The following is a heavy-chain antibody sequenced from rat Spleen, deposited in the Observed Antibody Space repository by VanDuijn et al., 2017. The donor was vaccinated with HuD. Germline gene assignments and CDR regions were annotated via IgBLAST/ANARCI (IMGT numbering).Heavy chain of an antibody. CDR1: GFTFSDYY. D-gene: IGHD5-1*01. CDR2: LSYDASAP. Sequence: EVQLVESGGGLVQPGRSMKLSCAASGFTFSDYYMAWVRQAPTKGLEWVATLSYDASAPYYRDSVKGRFTISRDNAQNTLYLQMNSLRSEDTATYYCTRENWDYFDYWGQGVMVTVSS. V-gene: IGHV5-20*01. CDR3: TRENWDYFDY. J-gene: IGHJ2*01.